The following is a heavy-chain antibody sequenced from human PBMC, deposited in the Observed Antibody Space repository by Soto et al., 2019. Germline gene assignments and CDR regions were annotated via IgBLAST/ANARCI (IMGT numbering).Heavy chain of an antibody. CDR3: ARAPGIAARPRPGWFDP. Sequence: GASVKVSCKASGYTFTSYGTSWVRQAPGQGLEWMGWISAYNGNTNYAQKLQGRVTMTTDTSTSTAYMELRSLRSDDTAVYYCARAPGIAARPRPGWFDPWGQGTLVTVSS. J-gene: IGHJ5*02. CDR2: ISAYNGNT. D-gene: IGHD6-6*01. CDR1: GYTFTSYG. V-gene: IGHV1-18*01.